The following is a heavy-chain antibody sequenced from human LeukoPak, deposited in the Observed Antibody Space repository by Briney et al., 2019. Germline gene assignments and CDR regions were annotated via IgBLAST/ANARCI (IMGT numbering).Heavy chain of an antibody. Sequence: GGSLRLSCAASGFTVSSSPINWVRQSPGKGLEWVSAISGSGGSTYYAASVKGRFTISRDNSKNTLYLQMDSLRAEDTAVYYCAKESELLCGGWFDAWGQGTLVTVSS. CDR1: GFTVSSSP. CDR2: ISGSGGST. J-gene: IGHJ5*02. D-gene: IGHD2-2*01. CDR3: AKESELLCGGWFDA. V-gene: IGHV3-23*01.